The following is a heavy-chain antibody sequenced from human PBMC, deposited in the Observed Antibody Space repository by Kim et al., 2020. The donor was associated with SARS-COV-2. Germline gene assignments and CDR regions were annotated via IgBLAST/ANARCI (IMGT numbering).Heavy chain of an antibody. J-gene: IGHJ5*02. Sequence: GESLQISCKGSGYSFTSYWIGWVRQMPGKGLEWMGIIYPGDSDTRYSPSFQGQVTISADKSISTAYLQWSSLKASDTAMYYCARHGSLSLSSSSRRYNWFDPWGQGTLVTVSS. CDR2: IYPGDSDT. CDR1: GYSFTSYW. V-gene: IGHV5-51*01. CDR3: ARHGSLSLSSSSRRYNWFDP. D-gene: IGHD6-13*01.